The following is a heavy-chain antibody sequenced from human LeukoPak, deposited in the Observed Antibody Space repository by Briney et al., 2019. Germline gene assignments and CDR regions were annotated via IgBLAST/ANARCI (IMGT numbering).Heavy chain of an antibody. CDR3: ASKGQSCGTLTCKDY. CDR2: IYGGGST. V-gene: IGHV3-53*01. CDR1: GFTVSSNY. Sequence: PGGSLRLSCAASGFTVSSNYMSWVRQAPGKGLECVSLIYGGGSTYYADSVKGRFTISRDNSKNTIFLQLTSLRVEDTAVYYCASKGQSCGTLTCKDYWGRGSLVTVSS. D-gene: IGHD2-21*01. J-gene: IGHJ4*02.